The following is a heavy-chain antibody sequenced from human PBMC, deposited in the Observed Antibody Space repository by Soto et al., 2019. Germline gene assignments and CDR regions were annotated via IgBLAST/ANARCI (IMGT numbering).Heavy chain of an antibody. CDR2: IYNSGST. D-gene: IGHD4-17*01. CDR3: ARRYGGTVNY. CDR1: GGSISSYY. J-gene: IGHJ4*02. V-gene: IGHV4-59*08. Sequence: QVQLQESGPGLVKPSETLSLTCTVDGGSISSYYWSWIRQHQVKGLEWIGYIYNSGSTNYNPSLKSRVTISVDTSKIQFSLKMSSGTAADTAVYYCARRYGGTVNYWGQGTLVTV.